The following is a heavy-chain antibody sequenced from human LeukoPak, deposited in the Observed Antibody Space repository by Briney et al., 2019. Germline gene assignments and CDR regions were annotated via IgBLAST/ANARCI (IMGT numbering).Heavy chain of an antibody. V-gene: IGHV4-30-4*01. Sequence: SETLSLTCTVSGGSISSGDYYWSWIRQPPGKGLEWIGYIYYSGSTYYNPSLKSRVTISVDTSKNQFSLKLSSVTAADTAVYYCAREITIFGEVIIRYFDYWGQGTLVTVSS. CDR1: GGSISSGDYY. J-gene: IGHJ4*02. CDR3: AREITIFGEVIIRYFDY. D-gene: IGHD3-3*01. CDR2: IYYSGST.